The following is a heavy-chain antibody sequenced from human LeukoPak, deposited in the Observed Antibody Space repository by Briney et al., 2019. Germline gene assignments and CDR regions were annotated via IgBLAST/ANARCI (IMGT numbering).Heavy chain of an antibody. J-gene: IGHJ4*02. CDR2: IWYDGSNK. Sequence: PGGSLRLSCAASGFTFSSYGMHWVRQAPGKGLEWVAVIWYDGSNKYYADSVKGRFTISRDNSKNTLYLQMNSLRAEDTAVYYCARGGRGVDFDYWGQGTLVTVSS. CDR3: ARGGRGVDFDY. CDR1: GFTFSSYG. D-gene: IGHD3-10*01. V-gene: IGHV3-33*01.